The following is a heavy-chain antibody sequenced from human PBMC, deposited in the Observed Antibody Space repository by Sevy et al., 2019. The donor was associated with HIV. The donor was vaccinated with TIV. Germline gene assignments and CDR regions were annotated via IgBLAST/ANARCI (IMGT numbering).Heavy chain of an antibody. CDR2: IRSKANSYAT. D-gene: IGHD2-15*01. CDR3: TGYGGNAYYMDV. Sequence: GGSLRLSCAASGFTFSGSAMHWVRQASGKGLEWVGRIRSKANSYATAYAASVKGRFTISRDDSKNTAYLQMNSLKTEDTAVYYCTGYGGNAYYMDVWGKGTTVTVSS. V-gene: IGHV3-73*01. CDR1: GFTFSGSA. J-gene: IGHJ6*03.